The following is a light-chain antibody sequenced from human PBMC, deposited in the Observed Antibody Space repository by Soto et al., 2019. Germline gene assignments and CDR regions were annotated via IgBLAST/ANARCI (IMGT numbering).Light chain of an antibody. Sequence: QSALTQPASVSGSPGQSITISCTGTSSDVGRYNYVSWYQQHPSKAPKLMIYEVSNRPSGVSNRFSGSKSANTASLTISGLQAEDEADYYGSSYTSSNTPYVFGTGTKVTVL. CDR3: SSYTSSNTPYV. CDR1: SSDVGRYNY. CDR2: EVS. J-gene: IGLJ1*01. V-gene: IGLV2-14*01.